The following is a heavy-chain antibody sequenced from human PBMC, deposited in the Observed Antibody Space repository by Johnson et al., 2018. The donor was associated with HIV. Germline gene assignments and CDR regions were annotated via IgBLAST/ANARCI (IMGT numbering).Heavy chain of an antibody. CDR3: ARDCGADCYYSNDAFDV. J-gene: IGHJ3*01. V-gene: IGHV3-23*04. Sequence: VQLVESGGGLVQPGRSLRLSCAASGFSFDDYAMHWVRQAPGKGLEWVSAISGSGGSTYYADSVKGRFTISRDNSKNTLYLQMNSLRAEDTAVYHCARDCGADCYYSNDAFDVWGQGAMVIVSS. CDR1: GFSFDDYA. CDR2: ISGSGGST. D-gene: IGHD2-21*02.